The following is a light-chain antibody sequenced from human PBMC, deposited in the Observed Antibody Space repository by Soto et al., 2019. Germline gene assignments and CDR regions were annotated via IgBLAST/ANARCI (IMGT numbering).Light chain of an antibody. CDR3: QQHDSSPLT. V-gene: IGKV3-20*01. J-gene: IGKJ4*01. Sequence: EIVLTQSPGTLSLSPAERATLSCRASQSVSSSYLAWYQQKPGQAPRLLIYGASSRATGIPDRFSGSGSGTDFTLTISRLEPEDFAVYYCQQHDSSPLTFGGGTKVEIK. CDR1: QSVSSSY. CDR2: GAS.